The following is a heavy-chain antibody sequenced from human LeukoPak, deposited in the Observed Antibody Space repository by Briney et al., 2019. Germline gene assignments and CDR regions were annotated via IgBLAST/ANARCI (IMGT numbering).Heavy chain of an antibody. Sequence: GGSLRLSCAASGFNFSDYYMSWIRQAPGKGLEWVSFISSSGSTIYYECSVKGRFTISRDNAKNSLYLQMNSLRAEDTAVYYCARVGFKIRGSFDYWGQGTLVTVSS. CDR3: ARVGFKIRGSFDY. J-gene: IGHJ4*02. D-gene: IGHD3-16*01. CDR1: GFNFSDYY. CDR2: ISSSGSTI. V-gene: IGHV3-11*01.